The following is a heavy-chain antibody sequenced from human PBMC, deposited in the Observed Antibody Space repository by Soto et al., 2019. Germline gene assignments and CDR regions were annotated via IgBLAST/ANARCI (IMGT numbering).Heavy chain of an antibody. Sequence: QLQLQESGSGLVKPSQTLSLTCAVSGGSISSGGYSWSWIRQPPGKGLEWIGYIYHSGSTYYNPSLKSRVTISVDRSKNQFSLKLSSVTAADTAVYYCARGGYCSSTSRYTGGWMDVWGQGNTVTVSS. V-gene: IGHV4-30-2*01. J-gene: IGHJ6*02. CDR1: GGSISSGGYS. D-gene: IGHD2-2*01. CDR3: ARGGYCSSTSRYTGGWMDV. CDR2: IYHSGST.